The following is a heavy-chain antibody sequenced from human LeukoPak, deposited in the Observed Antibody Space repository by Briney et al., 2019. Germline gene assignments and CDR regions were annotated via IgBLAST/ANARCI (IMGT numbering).Heavy chain of an antibody. V-gene: IGHV1-46*01. J-gene: IGHJ3*02. D-gene: IGHD2-15*01. Sequence: GASVKVSCKASGYTFTSYYMHWVRQAPGQGLEWMGIINPSGGSTSYAQKFQGRVTMTRDMSTSTVYMELSSLRSEDTAVYYCAARDCSGGSCRDDAFDIWGQGTMVTVSS. CDR1: GYTFTSYY. CDR3: AARDCSGGSCRDDAFDI. CDR2: INPSGGST.